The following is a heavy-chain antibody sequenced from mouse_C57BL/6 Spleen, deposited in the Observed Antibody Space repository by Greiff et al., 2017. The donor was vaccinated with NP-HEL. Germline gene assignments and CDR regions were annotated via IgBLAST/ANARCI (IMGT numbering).Heavy chain of an antibody. Sequence: VQLQQSGAELVRPGASVTLSCKASGYTFTDYEMHWVKQTPVHGLEWIGAIDPETGGTAYNQKFKGKAILTADKSSSTAYMELRSLTSEDSAVYYCTRGRRITTWDYWGQGTTLTVSS. J-gene: IGHJ2*01. CDR2: IDPETGGT. V-gene: IGHV1-15*01. D-gene: IGHD2-4*01. CDR3: TRGRRITTWDY. CDR1: GYTFTDYE.